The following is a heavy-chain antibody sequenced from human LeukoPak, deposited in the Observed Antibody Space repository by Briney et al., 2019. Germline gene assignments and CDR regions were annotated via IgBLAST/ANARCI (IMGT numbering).Heavy chain of an antibody. Sequence: PSEPLSLTSCVPGGSISSSTYYWGWIRQPPGKGLEWIGTIYYSGTTYYNPSLKSRLTISVDTSKNQFSLKLDSVTAADTAVYYCARGGPATRYSSSWPILDYWGQGTLVTVSS. CDR1: GGSISSSTYY. CDR3: ARGGPATRYSSSWPILDY. V-gene: IGHV4-39*01. D-gene: IGHD6-13*01. J-gene: IGHJ4*02. CDR2: IYYSGTT.